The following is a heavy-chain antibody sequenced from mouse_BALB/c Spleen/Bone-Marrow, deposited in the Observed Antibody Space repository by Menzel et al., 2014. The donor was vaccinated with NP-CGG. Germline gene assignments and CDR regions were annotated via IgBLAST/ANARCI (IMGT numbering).Heavy chain of an antibody. Sequence: QVHLQQPGAEPVRPGASVKLSCKASGYTFTGYSINWVKQRPGQGLEWIGQINPSDSYTYYKQKFKDQATLTVDTSSSTAYMQLGRATCEDSAVYNCTRDYDGSQAMYAWGSGNSVAVSS. CDR1: GYTFTGYS. V-gene: IGHV1-69*02. CDR2: INPSDSYT. D-gene: IGHD2-3*01. CDR3: TRDYDGSQAMYA. J-gene: IGHJ1*01.